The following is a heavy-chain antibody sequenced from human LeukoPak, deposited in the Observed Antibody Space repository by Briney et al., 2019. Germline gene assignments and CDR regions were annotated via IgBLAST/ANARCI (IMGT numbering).Heavy chain of an antibody. Sequence: SETLSLTCTVSGGSISSSSYYWGWSRQPPGKGLEWIGSIYYSGSTYYNPSLKSRVTISVDTSKNQFSLKLSSVTAADTAVYYCASLRFLEWFFRTTSEYYFDYWGQGTLVTVSS. J-gene: IGHJ4*02. V-gene: IGHV4-39*01. CDR2: IYYSGST. CDR3: ASLRFLEWFFRTTSEYYFDY. CDR1: GGSISSSSYY. D-gene: IGHD3-3*01.